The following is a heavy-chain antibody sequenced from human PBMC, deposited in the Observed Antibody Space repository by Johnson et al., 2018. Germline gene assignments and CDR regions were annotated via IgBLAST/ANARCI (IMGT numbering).Heavy chain of an antibody. J-gene: IGHJ6*03. CDR3: AKPFVSSIADRDYYYYYMDV. D-gene: IGHD6-6*01. CDR2: ISGSGGST. V-gene: IGHV3-23*04. CDR1: GFTFSSYA. Sequence: VQLVQSGGGLLQPGGSLRLSCAASGFTFSSYAMSWVRQAPGKGLEWVSTISGSGGSTYYADSVKGRFTISRDNSKNTLYLQMHSRRAEDTAVNYCAKPFVSSIADRDYYYYYMDVWGKGTTVTVSS.